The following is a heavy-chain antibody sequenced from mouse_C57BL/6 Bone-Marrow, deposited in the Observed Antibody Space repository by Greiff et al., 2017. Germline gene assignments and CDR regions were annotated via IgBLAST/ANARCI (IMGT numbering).Heavy chain of an antibody. CDR3: ARYEVTGAY. V-gene: IGHV1-52*01. CDR1: GYTFTSYR. D-gene: IGHD2-2*01. CDR2: IDPSDSET. Sequence: VQLQQPGAELVRPGSSVKLSCKASGYTFTSYRMHWVKQRPIQGLEWIGNIDPSDSETHYNQKFKDKATLTVDKSSSTAYMQLSSLTSEDSAVYYCARYEVTGAYWGQGTLVTVSA. J-gene: IGHJ3*01.